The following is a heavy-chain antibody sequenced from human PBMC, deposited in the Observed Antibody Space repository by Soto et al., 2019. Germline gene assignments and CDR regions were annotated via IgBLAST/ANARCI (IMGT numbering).Heavy chain of an antibody. CDR3: ARRIAEQTGYYYYALDV. V-gene: IGHV5-10-1*01. Sequence: GESLKISCKVSGYTFSDYWIHWVRQTPGKGLEWMGRIDPTDSKAIYSPAFQGHVTISADKSITTIYLQWSSLKASDSAMYYCARRIAEQTGYYYYALDVWGQGTTVTVSS. CDR1: GYTFSDYW. CDR2: IDPTDSKA. J-gene: IGHJ6*02. D-gene: IGHD6-13*01.